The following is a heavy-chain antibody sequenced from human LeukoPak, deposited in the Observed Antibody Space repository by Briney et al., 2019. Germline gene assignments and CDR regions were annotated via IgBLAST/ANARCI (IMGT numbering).Heavy chain of an antibody. Sequence: GGSLRLSCAASGFTFSSYEMNWVRQAPGKGLEWVSYISSSGSTIYYADSVKGRFTISRDNAKNSLYLQMNSLRAEDTAAYYCAREGTGRYYYYYYMDVWGKGTTVTISS. V-gene: IGHV3-48*03. D-gene: IGHD1-1*01. CDR1: GFTFSSYE. CDR2: ISSSGSTI. CDR3: AREGTGRYYYYYYMDV. J-gene: IGHJ6*03.